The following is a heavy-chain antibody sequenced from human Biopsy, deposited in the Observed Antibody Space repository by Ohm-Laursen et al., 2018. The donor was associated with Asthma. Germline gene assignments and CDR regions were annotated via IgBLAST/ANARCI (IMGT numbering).Heavy chain of an antibody. V-gene: IGHV4-31*03. CDR2: IYYSGST. Sequence: SDTLSLTCTVSGGSISSSSYYWGWIRQHPGKGLEWIGYIYYSGSTYYNPSLKSRVTISVDTSKNQFSLKLSSVTAADTAVYYCARGPPVDREDWGQGTLVTVSS. J-gene: IGHJ4*02. CDR3: ARGPPVDRED. CDR1: GGSISSSSYY. D-gene: IGHD5-24*01.